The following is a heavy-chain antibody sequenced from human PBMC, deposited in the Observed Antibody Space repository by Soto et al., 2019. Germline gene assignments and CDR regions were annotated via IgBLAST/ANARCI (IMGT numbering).Heavy chain of an antibody. CDR1: GDAITSNGYY. J-gene: IGHJ4*02. V-gene: IGHV4-39*02. CDR2: VYYTGST. Sequence: LSLTCSVSGDAITSNGYYWGWIRQPPGGGLEWIGNVYYTGSTFFHPSLRSRVSISVDTSKNVFSLRLTSVTAADTAVYYCARSHYTYGLLIDYWGLGTLVTVSS. CDR3: ARSHYTYGLLIDY. D-gene: IGHD3-3*01.